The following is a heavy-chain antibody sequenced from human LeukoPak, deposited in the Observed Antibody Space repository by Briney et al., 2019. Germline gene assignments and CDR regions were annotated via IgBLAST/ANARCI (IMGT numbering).Heavy chain of an antibody. V-gene: IGHV4-59*01. CDR1: GGSMSGSY. Sequence: SETLSLTCTVSGGSMSGSYWSWVRQPPGKGLEYIGYIYYSGSTNYSPSLKSRVSISVDTSKNRFSLRLNSVTAADAAVYYCARGGWSMDYWGQGTLVTVSP. CDR2: IYYSGST. J-gene: IGHJ4*02. D-gene: IGHD6-19*01. CDR3: ARGGWSMDY.